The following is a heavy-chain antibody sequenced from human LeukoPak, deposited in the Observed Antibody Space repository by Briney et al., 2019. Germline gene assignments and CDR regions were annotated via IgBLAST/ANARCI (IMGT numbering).Heavy chain of an antibody. J-gene: IGHJ4*01. D-gene: IGHD3-3*01. CDR2: IYYSGST. CDR3: ARQSTHDFWRGRLGPFDY. Sequence: PSETLSLTCTVSGGSISSYYWSWIRQPPGKGLEWIGYIYYSGSTNYNPSLKSRVTISVDTSKNQFSLKLSSVTAADTAVYYCARQSTHDFWRGRLGPFDYWGQEPWSPSPQ. V-gene: IGHV4-59*01. CDR1: GGSISSYY.